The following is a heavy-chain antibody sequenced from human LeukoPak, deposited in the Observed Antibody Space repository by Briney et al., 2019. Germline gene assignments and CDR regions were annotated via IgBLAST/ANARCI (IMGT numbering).Heavy chain of an antibody. Sequence: SETLSLTCTVSGGSISSYYWSWIRQPPGKGLEWIGYIYYSGSTYYNPSLKSRVTISVDTSKNQFSLKLSSVTAADTAVYYCASAWGAYFDLWGRGTLVTVSS. J-gene: IGHJ2*01. V-gene: IGHV4-59*08. D-gene: IGHD7-27*01. CDR3: ASAWGAYFDL. CDR2: IYYSGST. CDR1: GGSISSYY.